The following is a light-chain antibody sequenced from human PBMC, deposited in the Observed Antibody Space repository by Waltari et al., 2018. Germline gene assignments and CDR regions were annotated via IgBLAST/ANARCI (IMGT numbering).Light chain of an antibody. CDR2: WAS. V-gene: IGKV4-1*01. J-gene: IGKJ1*01. CDR1: QSVLYSSNNKNY. Sequence: DIVMTQSPDSLAVSLGERATINCKSSQSVLYSSNNKNYLAWYQQKPGQPPKLRIYWASTRGSGVPERFSGSGSGTDFTLTIRSLQAEDVAVYYCQQYYSTPRTFGQGTKVEIK. CDR3: QQYYSTPRT.